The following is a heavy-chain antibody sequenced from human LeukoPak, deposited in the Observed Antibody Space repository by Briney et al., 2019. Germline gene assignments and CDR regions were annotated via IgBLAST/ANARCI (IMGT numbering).Heavy chain of an antibody. J-gene: IGHJ6*02. CDR2: ISSSGSTI. CDR1: GFTFSDYY. Sequence: GGSLRLSCAARGFTFSDYYMSWIRQAPGKGLESVSYISSSGSTIYYADSVKGRFTISRDNAKTSLYLQMSSLGAEDTAVYCGAGDQGYSYGTYNVWGQGTTVTVSS. V-gene: IGHV3-11*01. D-gene: IGHD5-18*01. CDR3: AGDQGYSYGTYNV.